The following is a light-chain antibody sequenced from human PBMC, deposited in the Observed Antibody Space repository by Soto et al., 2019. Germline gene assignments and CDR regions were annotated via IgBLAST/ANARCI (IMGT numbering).Light chain of an antibody. V-gene: IGKV3-11*01. CDR1: QSVSSY. CDR2: DAS. CDR3: QQRSHWVT. Sequence: IVLKQSPATLSLSPNERATLSCRASQSVSSYLAWYQQKPGQAPRLLIYDASNRATGIPARFSGSGSGTDFTLTISSLEPEDFAVYYCQQRSHWVTFGQGTKVDIK. J-gene: IGKJ1*01.